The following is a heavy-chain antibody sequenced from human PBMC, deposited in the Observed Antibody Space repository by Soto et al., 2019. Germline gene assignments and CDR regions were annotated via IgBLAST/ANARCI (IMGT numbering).Heavy chain of an antibody. Sequence: LSLTCTVSGGSISSYYWSWIRQPPGKGLEWIGYIYYSGSTNYNPSLKSRVTISVDTSKNQFSLKLSSVTAADTAVYYCARHAGDILTYYFDYWGQGTLVTVSS. V-gene: IGHV4-59*08. CDR2: IYYSGST. J-gene: IGHJ4*02. D-gene: IGHD3-9*01. CDR3: ARHAGDILTYYFDY. CDR1: GGSISSYY.